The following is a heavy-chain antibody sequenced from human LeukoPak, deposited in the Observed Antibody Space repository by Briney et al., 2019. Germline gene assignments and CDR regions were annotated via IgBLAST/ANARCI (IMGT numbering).Heavy chain of an antibody. CDR3: AREDERVGATLDY. D-gene: IGHD1-26*01. V-gene: IGHV3-30*03. J-gene: IGHJ4*02. CDR2: ISYDGSTK. CDR1: GFTFSSYG. Sequence: GGSLRLSCAAPGFTFSSYGMHWVRQAPGKGMEWVAVISYDGSTKYYADSVKGQFTIPRDNSKNTLYLQMNSLRAEDTAVYYCAREDERVGATLDYWGQGTLVTVSS.